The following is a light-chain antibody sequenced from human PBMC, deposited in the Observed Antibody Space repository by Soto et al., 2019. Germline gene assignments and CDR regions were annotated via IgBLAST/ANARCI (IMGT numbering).Light chain of an antibody. Sequence: QSVLTQPPSVSGAPGQRVTISCTGSSSNIGAGYDVHWYQQLPGTAPKLLIYVKSNRPSGVPDRFSGSKSGTSASLAITGLQAEDEADYYCQSYDSSLSVVFGGGTKLTVL. V-gene: IGLV1-40*01. CDR1: SSNIGAGYD. J-gene: IGLJ2*01. CDR3: QSYDSSLSVV. CDR2: VKS.